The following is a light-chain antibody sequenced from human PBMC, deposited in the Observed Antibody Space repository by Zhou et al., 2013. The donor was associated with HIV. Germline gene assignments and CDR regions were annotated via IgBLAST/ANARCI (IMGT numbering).Light chain of an antibody. J-gene: IGKJ5*01. CDR2: GAS. V-gene: IGKV3-20*01. CDR3: QQYGSSPPIT. Sequence: EIVMTQSPATLSVSPGERATLSCRASQSVSSRFLAWFQQKPGQAPRLLISGASSRATGIPDRFSGIGSGTDFTLTISRLEPEDFAVYYCQQYGSSPPITFGQGTRLEIK. CDR1: QSVSSRF.